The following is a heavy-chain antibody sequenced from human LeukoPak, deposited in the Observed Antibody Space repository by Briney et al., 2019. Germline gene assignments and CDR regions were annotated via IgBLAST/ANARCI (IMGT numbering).Heavy chain of an antibody. J-gene: IGHJ4*02. Sequence: SETLSLTCTVSGGSISSGDYYWSWIRQPPGKGLEWIGYIYYSGSTYYNPSLKSRVTISVDTSTNQFSLKLSSVTAADTAVYYCATYCSSTSCQNEGFDYWGQGTLVTVSS. CDR2: IYYSGST. D-gene: IGHD2-2*01. CDR3: ATYCSSTSCQNEGFDY. V-gene: IGHV4-30-4*08. CDR1: GGSISSGDYY.